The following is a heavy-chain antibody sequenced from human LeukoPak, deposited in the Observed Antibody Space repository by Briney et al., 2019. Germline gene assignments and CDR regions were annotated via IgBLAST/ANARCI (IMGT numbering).Heavy chain of an antibody. Sequence: GGTLRLSCAASGFTFSSYGMSWVRQAPGKGLEWVSVIYSGGSTYYADSVKGRFTISRDNSKNTLYLQMNSLRAEDTAVYYCAHYYDSTLDAFDIWGQGTMVTVSS. CDR2: IYSGGST. V-gene: IGHV3-66*01. CDR1: GFTFSSYG. CDR3: AHYYDSTLDAFDI. J-gene: IGHJ3*02. D-gene: IGHD3-22*01.